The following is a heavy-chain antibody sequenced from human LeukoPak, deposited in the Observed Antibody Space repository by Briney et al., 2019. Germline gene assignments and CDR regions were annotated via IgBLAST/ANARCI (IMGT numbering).Heavy chain of an antibody. CDR2: ISWNSGSI. D-gene: IGHD2-2*01. CDR3: AKVGGSGSSTSSFDY. Sequence: PGRSLRLSCAASGFTFDDYAMHWVRQAPGKGLEWVSGISWNSGSIGYADSVKGRFTISRDNAKNSLYLQMNSLRAEDTALYYCAKVGGSGSSTSSFDYWGQGTLVTVSS. CDR1: GFTFDDYA. J-gene: IGHJ4*02. V-gene: IGHV3-9*01.